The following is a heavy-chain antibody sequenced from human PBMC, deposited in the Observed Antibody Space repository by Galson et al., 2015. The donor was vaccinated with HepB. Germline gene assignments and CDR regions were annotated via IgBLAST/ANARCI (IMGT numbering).Heavy chain of an antibody. CDR3: ARLYYDSWSGYGIDV. CDR2: IDPNDSDI. CDR1: GYTFPNYW. Sequence: QSGAEVKKPGESLRISCKGSGYTFPNYWITWVRQMPGKGLEWMGRIDPNDSDINYSPSFRGHVTIPSDKSINTAYLQWGSLKASDTAMYYCARLYYDSWSGYGIDVWGQGTAVTVSS. D-gene: IGHD3-3*01. V-gene: IGHV5-10-1*01. J-gene: IGHJ6*02.